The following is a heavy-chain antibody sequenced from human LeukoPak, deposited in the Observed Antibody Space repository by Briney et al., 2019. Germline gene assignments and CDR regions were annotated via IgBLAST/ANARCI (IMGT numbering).Heavy chain of an antibody. CDR2: IYHSGST. D-gene: IGHD2-15*01. CDR1: GGSISSSNW. Sequence: SETLSLTCAVSGGSISSSNWWSWVRQPPGKGLEWIGEIYHSGSTNYNPSLKSRVTISVDKSKNRFSLKLSSVTAADTAVYYCARAYCSGGSCPLDYWGQGTLVTVSS. V-gene: IGHV4-4*02. J-gene: IGHJ4*02. CDR3: ARAYCSGGSCPLDY.